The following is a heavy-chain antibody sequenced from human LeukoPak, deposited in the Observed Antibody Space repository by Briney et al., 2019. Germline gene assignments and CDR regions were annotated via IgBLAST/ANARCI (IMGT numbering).Heavy chain of an antibody. V-gene: IGHV1-18*04. CDR1: GYTFTGYY. J-gene: IGHJ4*02. Sequence: GESLKISCKASGYTFTGYYMHWVRQAPGQGLEWMGWISAYNGNTNYAQKLQGRVTMTTDTSTSTAYMELRSLRSDDTAVYYCARFGYYDILTGYYRGFLYFDYWGQGTLVTVSS. CDR2: ISAYNGNT. D-gene: IGHD3-9*01. CDR3: ARFGYYDILTGYYRGFLYFDY.